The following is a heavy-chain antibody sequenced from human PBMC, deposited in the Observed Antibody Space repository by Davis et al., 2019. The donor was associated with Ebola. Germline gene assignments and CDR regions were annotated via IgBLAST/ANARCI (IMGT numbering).Heavy chain of an antibody. Sequence: GESLKIFCAASGLTLSSYAMHWVRQAPGKGLEWVAVISYDGSNKYYADSVKGRFTISRDNSKNTLYLQMNSLRAEDTAVYYCARDIPRRVIGSGSDHWGQGTLVTVSS. CDR2: ISYDGSNK. J-gene: IGHJ4*02. CDR1: GLTLSSYA. CDR3: ARDIPRRVIGSGSDH. D-gene: IGHD2-21*01. V-gene: IGHV3-30-3*01.